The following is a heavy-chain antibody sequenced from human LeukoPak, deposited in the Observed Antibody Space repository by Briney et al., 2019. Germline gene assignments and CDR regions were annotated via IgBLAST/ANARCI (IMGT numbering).Heavy chain of an antibody. CDR2: SNLRGGSS. D-gene: IGHD6-19*01. CDR1: GYTLTSFY. V-gene: IGHV1-46*01. J-gene: IGHJ4*02. Sequence: ASVTVSCMASGYTLTSFYMHWVRQAPGQGLEWVGISNLRGGSSIYAQKFQYRVTMIRDTSSGAGYMELSSLRSEDTAVYYCARSQMDSGIAVAGGIRDFDYWGQGTLVTVSS. CDR3: ARSQMDSGIAVAGGIRDFDY.